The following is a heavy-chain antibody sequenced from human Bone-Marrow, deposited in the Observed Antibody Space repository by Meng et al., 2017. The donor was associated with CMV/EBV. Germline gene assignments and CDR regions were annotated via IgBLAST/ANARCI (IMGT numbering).Heavy chain of an antibody. Sequence: ASVKVSCKASGYTFTSYYMHWVRQAPGQGLEWMGIINPSGGSTSYAQKFQGRVTMTRNTSISTAYMELSSLRSEDTAVYYCASYCSSTSCYTWAYQGVWGQGTTVTVSS. CDR1: GYTFTSYY. CDR2: INPSGGST. D-gene: IGHD2-2*02. CDR3: ASYCSSTSCYTWAYQGV. J-gene: IGHJ6*02. V-gene: IGHV1-46*01.